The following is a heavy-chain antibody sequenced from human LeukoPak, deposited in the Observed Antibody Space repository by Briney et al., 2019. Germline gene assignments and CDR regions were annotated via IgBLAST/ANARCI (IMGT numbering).Heavy chain of an antibody. CDR2: IKKDGSEK. Sequence: GGSRRLSCAASGFTFNNYWMNWVRQAAGKGLEWVANIKKDGSEKYYADSVKGRFTISRDNAKDSLYLQMNSLRAEDTAVYSCVRGWGYFDYWGQGTLVTVSS. V-gene: IGHV3-7*04. D-gene: IGHD7-27*01. CDR1: GFTFNNYW. J-gene: IGHJ4*02. CDR3: VRGWGYFDY.